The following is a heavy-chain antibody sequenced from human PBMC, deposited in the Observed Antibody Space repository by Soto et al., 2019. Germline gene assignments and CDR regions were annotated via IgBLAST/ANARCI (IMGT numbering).Heavy chain of an antibody. Sequence: SENLSLTCTVSGGSISNWYWTWIRQPAGKGLEWIGRIYPNGSTNYNPSLKSRVTMSVDTSKNQFSLILNSVTAADTAVYYCARDWAGFWRDYSVSAWFGPRCKGTMVT. V-gene: IGHV4-4*07. CDR3: ARDWAGFWRDYSVSAWFGP. D-gene: IGHD3-3*01. J-gene: IGHJ5*02. CDR2: IYPNGST. CDR1: GGSISNWY.